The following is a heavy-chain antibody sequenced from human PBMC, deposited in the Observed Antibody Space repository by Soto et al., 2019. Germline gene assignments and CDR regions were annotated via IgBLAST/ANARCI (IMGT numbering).Heavy chain of an antibody. Sequence: QVQLVESGGAVVQPGRSLRLSCAASGFTFSNHALQWVRQAPGKGLEWVAVISYDGGTQDYADSVRGRFTISRDKSKDTVYLQMNSLRTEDTAVYFCAIAQDKGMITRADYWGQGTLVTVSS. CDR1: GFTFSNHA. V-gene: IGHV3-30-3*01. CDR2: ISYDGGTQ. J-gene: IGHJ4*02. D-gene: IGHD3-16*01. CDR3: AIAQDKGMITRADY.